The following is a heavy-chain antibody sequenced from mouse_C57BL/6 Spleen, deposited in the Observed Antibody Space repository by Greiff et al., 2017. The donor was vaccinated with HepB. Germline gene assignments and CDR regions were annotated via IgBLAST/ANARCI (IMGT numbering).Heavy chain of an antibody. D-gene: IGHD1-1*01. J-gene: IGHJ4*01. CDR2: IYPGSGST. Sequence: QVQLQQPGAELVKPGASVKMSCKASGYTFTSYWITWVKQRPGQGLEWIGDIYPGSGSTNYNEKFKSKATLTVETSSSTAYMQLSSLTSEDSAVYYCARSDGSSYAMDYWGQGTSVTVSS. V-gene: IGHV1-55*01. CDR3: ARSDGSSYAMDY. CDR1: GYTFTSYW.